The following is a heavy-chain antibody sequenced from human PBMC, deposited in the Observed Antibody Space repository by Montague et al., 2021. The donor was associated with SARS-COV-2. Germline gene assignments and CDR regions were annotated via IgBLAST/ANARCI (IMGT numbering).Heavy chain of an antibody. V-gene: IGHV4-61*02. CDR2: IYTSGSA. CDR1: GGSISSGSYY. J-gene: IGHJ6*02. D-gene: IGHD3-22*01. Sequence: TLSLTCTVSGGSISSGSYYWTWIRQPAGKGLEWIGRIYTSGSANYNASLKSRVTISLDTSKNQFSLKLSSVTAADTAVYYCARDRERYDASDDSCVCYYYGMDVWGQGTTVTVS. CDR3: ARDRERYDASDDSCVCYYYGMDV.